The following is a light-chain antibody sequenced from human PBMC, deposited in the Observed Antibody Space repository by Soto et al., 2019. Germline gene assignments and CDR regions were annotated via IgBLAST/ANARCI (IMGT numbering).Light chain of an antibody. Sequence: EIVLTQSPGTLSLSPGERATLSCRASHSISRTYLAWYQQKPGQAPRLLIYGASDRATGTPDRFSGSGSGTDFTLTISRLEPDDFATYYCQQYNSYSQTFGQGTKVDIK. CDR2: GAS. J-gene: IGKJ1*01. CDR1: HSISRTY. CDR3: QQYNSYSQT. V-gene: IGKV3-20*01.